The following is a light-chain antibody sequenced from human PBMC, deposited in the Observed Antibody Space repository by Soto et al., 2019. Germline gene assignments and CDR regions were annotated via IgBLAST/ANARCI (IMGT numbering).Light chain of an antibody. V-gene: IGKV3-15*01. CDR1: QSINSN. CDR3: QQYNTWPGWT. J-gene: IGKJ1*01. CDR2: GAS. Sequence: EVVMMQFPASLSVSTGERATLSCRASQSINSNLAWYQQKPGQAPRLLVYGASTMATGIPARFSGTGSGTEFTLTISSLQSEDFAVYYCQQYNTWPGWTFGQGTKVDIK.